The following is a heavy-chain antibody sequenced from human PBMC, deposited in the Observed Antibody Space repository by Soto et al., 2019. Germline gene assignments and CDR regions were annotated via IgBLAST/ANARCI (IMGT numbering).Heavy chain of an antibody. Sequence: QVQLVQSGAEVKKPGSSVKVSCKASGGTFSSYAISWVRQAPGQGLEWMGGIIPIFGTANYAQKFQGRVTITADESTSTAYMELRSRISEDTAVYYCASTGSWVLRAAEYYYYGMDVWGQGTTVTVSS. CDR1: GGTFSSYA. D-gene: IGHD6-25*01. V-gene: IGHV1-69*01. J-gene: IGHJ6*02. CDR2: IIPIFGTA. CDR3: ASTGSWVLRAAEYYYYGMDV.